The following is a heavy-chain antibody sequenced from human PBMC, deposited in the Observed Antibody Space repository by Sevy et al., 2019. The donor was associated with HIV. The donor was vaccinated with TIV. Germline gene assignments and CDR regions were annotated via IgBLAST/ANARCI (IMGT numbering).Heavy chain of an antibody. V-gene: IGHV3-23*01. CDR1: GFNFNIYS. CDR2: LSFGCGRI. CDR3: AREGCTRPHDH. J-gene: IGHJ4*02. D-gene: IGHD2-8*01. Sequence: GGSLRLSCVASGFNFNIYSMSWVRQAPGKGLEWVSTLSFGCGRINHADSVQGRFTMSRDDSKKTVYLEMSSLRAEDTAVYYCAREGCTRPHDHWGQGTLVTVSS.